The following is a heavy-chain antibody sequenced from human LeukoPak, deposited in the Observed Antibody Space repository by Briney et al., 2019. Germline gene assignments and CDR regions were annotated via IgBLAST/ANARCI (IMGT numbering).Heavy chain of an antibody. Sequence: GGSLRLSCAASGFTFSSCAMSWVRQAPGKGLEWVSAVTGSGGGTYYADSVKGRFTISRDNSKNTLYLQMNSLRAEDTAVYYCAKGNYYDGNSYLYYFDYWGQGTLVTVSS. CDR3: AKGNYYDGNSYLYYFDY. CDR1: GFTFSSCA. J-gene: IGHJ4*02. D-gene: IGHD3-22*01. CDR2: VTGSGGGT. V-gene: IGHV3-23*01.